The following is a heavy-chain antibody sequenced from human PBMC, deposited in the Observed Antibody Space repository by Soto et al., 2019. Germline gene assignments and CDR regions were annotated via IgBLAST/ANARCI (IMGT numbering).Heavy chain of an antibody. V-gene: IGHV3-15*01. Sequence: GGSLRLSCAASGFTFANAWMSWVCQAPGKGLEWIGRIKSKIDGAATDHAAPVKGRFTISRDDSKDTLYLQMDSLRTEDSAVYYCATGRLPKGFYAMDVWGQGTAVTVSS. CDR3: ATGRLPKGFYAMDV. CDR1: GFTFANAW. CDR2: IKSKIDGAAT. J-gene: IGHJ6*02.